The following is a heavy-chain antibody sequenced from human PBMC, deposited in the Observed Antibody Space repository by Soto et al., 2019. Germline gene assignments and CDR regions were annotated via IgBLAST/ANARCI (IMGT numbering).Heavy chain of an antibody. CDR3: ARSSGGNFGIIIEGSNWFDP. J-gene: IGHJ5*02. V-gene: IGHV1-46*01. CDR1: GDTFTSYY. D-gene: IGHD3-3*01. CDR2: INPHGGST. Sequence: QVQLVQSGAEVKRPGASVKVSCKAPGDTFTSYYLNWVRQAPGQGLEWMGVINPHGGSTKYAQKFQGRITMTRDTSRSTVSMELSSLRSDDTAIYYCARSSGGNFGIIIEGSNWFDPWGQGTLVTVSS.